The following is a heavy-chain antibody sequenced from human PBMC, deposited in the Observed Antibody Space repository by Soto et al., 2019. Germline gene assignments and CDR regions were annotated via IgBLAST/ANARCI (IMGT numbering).Heavy chain of an antibody. Sequence: SETLSLTCTVSGGSISSSSYYWGWIRQPPGKRREWIGSIYYSGSTYYNPSLKSRVTISVDTSKNQFSLKLSSVTAADTAVYYCARRGETYYYESSGYYWYFDLWGRGTLVTGSS. CDR1: GGSISSSSYY. CDR3: ARRGETYYYESSGYYWYFDL. J-gene: IGHJ2*01. D-gene: IGHD3-22*01. V-gene: IGHV4-39*01. CDR2: IYYSGST.